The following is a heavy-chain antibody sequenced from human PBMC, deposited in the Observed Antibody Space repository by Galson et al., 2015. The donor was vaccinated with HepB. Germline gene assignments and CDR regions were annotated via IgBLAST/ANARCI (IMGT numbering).Heavy chain of an antibody. D-gene: IGHD6-19*01. CDR3: ASRGSGWYFDY. CDR2: IWYDGSNK. V-gene: IGHV3-33*08. CDR1: GFTFSGYG. J-gene: IGHJ4*02. Sequence: SLRLSCAASGFTFSGYGMHWVRQAPGKGLEWVAVIWYDGSNKYYADSVKGRLTISRDNSKNTLYLQMNSLRAEDTAVYYCASRGSGWYFDYWGQGTLVTVSS.